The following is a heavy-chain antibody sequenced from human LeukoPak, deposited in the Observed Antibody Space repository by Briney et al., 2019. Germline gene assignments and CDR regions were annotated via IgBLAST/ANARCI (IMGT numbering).Heavy chain of an antibody. CDR1: GGSISSSSYY. D-gene: IGHD3-22*01. CDR3: ARLSGYYYGDWDY. CDR2: LYYSGST. Sequence: SETLSVTCTVSGGSISSSSYYWGWIRQPPGKGLEWIGSLYYSGSTYYTPSLKSRVTISVDTSKNQFSLKLSSVTAADTAVYYCARLSGYYYGDWDYWGQGTLVTVSS. V-gene: IGHV4-39*01. J-gene: IGHJ4*02.